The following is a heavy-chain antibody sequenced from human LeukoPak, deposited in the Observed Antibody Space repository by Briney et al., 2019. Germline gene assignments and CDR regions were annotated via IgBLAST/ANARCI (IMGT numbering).Heavy chain of an antibody. D-gene: IGHD2-2*01. J-gene: IGHJ4*02. Sequence: GGSLRLSCAASGFTFSDYYMSWIRQAPGKGLEWVSYISSSGSTIYYADSVKSRFTISRDNAKNSLYLQMSSLRAEDTAVYYCARESSVVGNDYWGQGTLVTVSS. CDR1: GFTFSDYY. CDR3: ARESSVVGNDY. V-gene: IGHV3-11*01. CDR2: ISSSGSTI.